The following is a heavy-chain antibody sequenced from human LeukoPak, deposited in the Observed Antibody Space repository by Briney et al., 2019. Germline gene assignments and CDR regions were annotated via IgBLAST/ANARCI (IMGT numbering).Heavy chain of an antibody. D-gene: IGHD4-11*01. V-gene: IGHV1-18*01. J-gene: IGHJ4*02. CDR1: GYTFTSYG. CDR3: ARDLRHSNYHFDY. CDR2: ISAYNGNT. Sequence: ASVKVSCKASGYTFTSYGISWVRQAPGQGLEWMGWISAYNGNTDYEHKLQGRVTMTTDTSTSTAYIELRSLRSDDTAVYYCARDLRHSNYHFDYWGQGTLVSVSS.